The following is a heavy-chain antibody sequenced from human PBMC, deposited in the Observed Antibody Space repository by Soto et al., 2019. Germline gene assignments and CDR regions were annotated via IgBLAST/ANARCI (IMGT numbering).Heavy chain of an antibody. CDR1: GGSISSYY. Sequence: PSETLSLTCTVSGGSISSYYWSWIRQPPGKGLEWIGYIYYSGSTNYNPSLKSRVTISVDTSKNQFSLKLSSVTAADTAVYYCGRITPDYYDSSGYYYDMGLFDYWGQGTLVTVSS. CDR2: IYYSGST. CDR3: GRITPDYYDSSGYYYDMGLFDY. V-gene: IGHV4-59*01. J-gene: IGHJ4*02. D-gene: IGHD3-22*01.